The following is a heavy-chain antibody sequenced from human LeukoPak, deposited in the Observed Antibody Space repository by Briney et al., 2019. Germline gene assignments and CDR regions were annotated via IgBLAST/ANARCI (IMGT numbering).Heavy chain of an antibody. D-gene: IGHD3-10*01. CDR2: ISSNGGST. CDR1: GFTFSSYW. CDR3: ARAGGPGFGEFSPY. V-gene: IGHV3-64D*06. J-gene: IGHJ4*02. Sequence: PGGSLRLSCAASGFTFSSYWMHWVRQAPGKGLEYVSAISSNGGSTYYADSVKGRFTISRDNSKNTLYLQMSSLRAEDTAVYYCARAGGPGFGEFSPYWGQGTLVTVSS.